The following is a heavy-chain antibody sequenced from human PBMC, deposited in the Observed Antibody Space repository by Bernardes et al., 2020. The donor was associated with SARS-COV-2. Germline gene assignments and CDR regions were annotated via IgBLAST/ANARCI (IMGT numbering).Heavy chain of an antibody. CDR1: GFTFISYC. V-gene: IGHV3-74*01. J-gene: IGHJ4*02. Sequence: GGSLRLSCAGSGFTFISYCMHWFRQVPGNVLVLLARLNEHCSYRDYSDSVEGRFTISIYHANHTLYLQLNIFTPEDTAVYYCGRDLSGMADYWGPGTLVTVSS. CDR2: LNEHCSYR. D-gene: IGHD3-10*01. CDR3: GRDLSGMADY.